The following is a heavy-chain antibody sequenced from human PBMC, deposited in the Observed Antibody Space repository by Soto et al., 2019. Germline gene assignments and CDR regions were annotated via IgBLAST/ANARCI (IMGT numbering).Heavy chain of an antibody. CDR3: ARSHGGEFQLLYDLDV. CDR2: ILPIFGTS. J-gene: IGHJ3*01. Sequence: QVQLVQSGAEVKKPASSVKVSCKAAGGIFSRHGINWVRQAPGQGLEWMGGILPIFGTSKDAEKFQGRVTITAEESTSAVSMQPGSLASEDTGVFFCARSHGGEFQLLYDLDVWGQGTMVTVSS. CDR1: GGIFSRHG. V-gene: IGHV1-69*01. D-gene: IGHD2-2*02.